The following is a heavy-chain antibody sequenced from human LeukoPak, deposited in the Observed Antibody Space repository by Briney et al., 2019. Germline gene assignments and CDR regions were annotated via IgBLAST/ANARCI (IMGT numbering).Heavy chain of an antibody. CDR2: IYYSGST. V-gene: IGHV4-39*07. Sequence: PSETLSLTCTVSGGSISSSSYYWGWIRQPPGKGLEWIGSIYYSGSTYYNPSLKSRVTISVDTSKNQFSLKLSSVTAADTAVYYCATTFSLGAMDGVDYWGQGILVTVSS. CDR1: GGSISSSSYY. CDR3: ATTFSLGAMDGVDY. D-gene: IGHD1-26*01. J-gene: IGHJ4*02.